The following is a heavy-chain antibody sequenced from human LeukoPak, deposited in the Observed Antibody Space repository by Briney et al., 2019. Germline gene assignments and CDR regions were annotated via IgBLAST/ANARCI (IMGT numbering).Heavy chain of an antibody. CDR1: GFTFGSHA. J-gene: IGHJ3*01. V-gene: IGHV3-23*01. Sequence: GGSLRLSCIASGFTFGSHAMNWVRQAPGKGLEWVSSISGSGAGTYYADSMKGRFTISRDNSKNTVYIQMISLRPEDTAVYYCAKRDDVLTGPLNAWGQGTMVTVSS. CDR2: ISGSGAGT. CDR3: AKRDDVLTGPLNA. D-gene: IGHD3-9*01.